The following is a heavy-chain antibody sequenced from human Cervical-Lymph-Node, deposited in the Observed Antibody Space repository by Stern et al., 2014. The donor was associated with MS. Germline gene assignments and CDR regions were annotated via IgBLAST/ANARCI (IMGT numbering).Heavy chain of an antibody. Sequence: VQLVQSAAEVKKPGASVKVSCKASGYTFTSYYMHWVRQAPGQGLEWTGIIKPSGGSTRYAHQFQGRGTMTRATSASRVYMGLGSLRSEDTAVYYCARGSRCSSTSCYIRYYFDYWGQGTLVTVSS. CDR2: IKPSGGST. D-gene: IGHD2-2*02. V-gene: IGHV1-46*01. CDR3: ARGSRCSSTSCYIRYYFDY. CDR1: GYTFTSYY. J-gene: IGHJ4*02.